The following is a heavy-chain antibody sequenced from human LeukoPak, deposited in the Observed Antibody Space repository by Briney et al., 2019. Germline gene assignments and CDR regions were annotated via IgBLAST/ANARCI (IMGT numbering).Heavy chain of an antibody. J-gene: IGHJ4*02. D-gene: IGHD3-10*01. CDR3: ARGSGVVVRAFPDY. CDR1: GGSFSGYY. Sequence: SETLSLTCAVYGGSFSGYYWSWIRQPPWKGLEWIGEINHSGSTNYNPSLKSRVTISVDTSKNQFSLKLSSVTAADTAVYYCARGSGVVVRAFPDYWGQGTLVTVSS. V-gene: IGHV4-34*01. CDR2: INHSGST.